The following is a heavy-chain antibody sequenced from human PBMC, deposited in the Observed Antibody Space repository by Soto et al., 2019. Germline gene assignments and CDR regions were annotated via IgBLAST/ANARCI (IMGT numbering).Heavy chain of an antibody. J-gene: IGHJ5*02. CDR2: ISGSGGVT. Sequence: GGSLRLSCKTSGFTFSNHGMTWVRQAPGKGLEWVSAISGSGGVTYYAEAVKGRFTISRDNVNNMLYLQMNGLRAEDTAIYYCARDGIENGKYNWFDPWGHGTLVTVSS. V-gene: IGHV3-23*01. CDR1: GFTFSNHG. CDR3: ARDGIENGKYNWFDP. D-gene: IGHD2-8*01.